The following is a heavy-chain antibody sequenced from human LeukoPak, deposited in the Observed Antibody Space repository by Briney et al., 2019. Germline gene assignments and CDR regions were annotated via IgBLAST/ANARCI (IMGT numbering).Heavy chain of an antibody. Sequence: SETLSLTCTVSGGSISSYYWSWIRQPPGKGLEWIGYIYYSGSTNYNPSLKSRVTISVDTSKNQFSLKLSSVTAADTAVYYCARGSTVTTWWLPRPDIFDPWGREPWSPSPQ. CDR1: GGSISSYY. J-gene: IGHJ5*02. CDR2: IYYSGST. D-gene: IGHD4-17*01. CDR3: ARGSTVTTWWLPRPDIFDP. V-gene: IGHV4-59*01.